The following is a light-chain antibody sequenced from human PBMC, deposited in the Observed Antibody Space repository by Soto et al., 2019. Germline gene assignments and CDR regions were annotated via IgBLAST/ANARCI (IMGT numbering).Light chain of an antibody. J-gene: IGKJ1*01. CDR2: DAS. CDR3: QQRSDLPRT. V-gene: IGKV3-11*01. CDR1: QSVSSY. Sequence: EIVLTQSPATLSLSPGERATLSCRASQSVSSYFAWYQQKPGQAPRLLIYDASSRATGIPARFSGSGSGTHFTSTFSSLEPEDFAVYYCQQRSDLPRTFGQGTQVEI.